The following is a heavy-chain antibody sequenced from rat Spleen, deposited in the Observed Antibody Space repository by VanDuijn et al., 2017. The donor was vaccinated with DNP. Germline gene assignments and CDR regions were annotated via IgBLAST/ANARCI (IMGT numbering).Heavy chain of an antibody. J-gene: IGHJ3*01. V-gene: IGHV3-1*01. CDR1: DYSITSDY. CDR3: ATGGAGIWFAY. D-gene: IGHD4-2*01. CDR2: INYSGRI. Sequence: EMQLQESGPGLVKPSQSLSLTCSVTDYSITSDYWGWIRKFPGNKMEWIGHINYSGRISYNPSLTGRISITRDTSKNQFFLQLNSVTTEDTATYYCATGGAGIWFAYWGQGTLVTVSS.